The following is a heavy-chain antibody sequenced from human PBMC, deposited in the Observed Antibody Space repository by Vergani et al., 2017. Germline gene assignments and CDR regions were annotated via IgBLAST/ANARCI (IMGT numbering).Heavy chain of an antibody. D-gene: IGHD6-19*01. J-gene: IGHJ4*02. CDR2: ISGSGGST. CDR1: GFTFSTYA. V-gene: IGHV3-23*01. Sequence: EVQLLESGGGLVQPGGSLRLSCAASGFTFSTYAMSWVRQAPGKGLEWVSTISGSGGSTYYADSVKGRFTISRDKSKNTLYLQINSLRAEDTAVYYCPKDLPEDGSGWSGPHAFDYWGQGTLVTVSS. CDR3: PKDLPEDGSGWSGPHAFDY.